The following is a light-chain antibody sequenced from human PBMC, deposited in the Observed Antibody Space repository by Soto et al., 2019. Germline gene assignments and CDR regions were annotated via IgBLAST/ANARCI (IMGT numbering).Light chain of an antibody. CDR1: SSDIGGYNY. V-gene: IGLV2-11*01. CDR2: DVT. CDR3: CSYAGLYIGV. Sequence: QSVLTQPRSVSGSPGQSVTISCSGTSSDIGGYNYVSWYQQHPGTAPKLMIFDVTERPSGVPDRFSGSKSGNTASLTISGLQAEDEADYYCCSYAGLYIGVFGGGTKLTVL. J-gene: IGLJ3*02.